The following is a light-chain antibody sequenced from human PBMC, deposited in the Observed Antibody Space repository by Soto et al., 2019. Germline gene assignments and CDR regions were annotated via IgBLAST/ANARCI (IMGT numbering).Light chain of an antibody. Sequence: DIVVTQSPSTLSASPGERVTLSCRASQFVSSRLAWYQQKPGQVPRLLIYDTSTRATGISARFSGRGAGTEVTLTIISLQSDDFSVDYCQEYIQWPSGMFGQGTTVDIK. CDR2: DTS. CDR1: QFVSSR. V-gene: IGKV3-15*01. CDR3: QEYIQWPSGM. J-gene: IGKJ1*01.